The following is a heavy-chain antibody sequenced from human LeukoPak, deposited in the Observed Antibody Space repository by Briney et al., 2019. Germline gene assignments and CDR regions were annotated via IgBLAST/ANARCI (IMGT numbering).Heavy chain of an antibody. CDR1: GFTFSTYA. D-gene: IGHD4-17*01. CDR2: ISNSGDST. Sequence: GGSLRLSCAASGFTFSTYAMSWVRQAPGEGLQWVSGISNSGDSTYYLDSVKGRFTISRDNAKNSVYLQMNSLRDEDAAVYYCARVGRVTTPRYCDYWGQGTLVTVSS. V-gene: IGHV3-23*01. CDR3: ARVGRVTTPRYCDY. J-gene: IGHJ4*02.